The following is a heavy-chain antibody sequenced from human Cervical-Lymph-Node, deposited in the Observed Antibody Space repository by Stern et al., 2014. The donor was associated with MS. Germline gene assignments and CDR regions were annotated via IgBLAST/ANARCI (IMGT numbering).Heavy chain of an antibody. V-gene: IGHV3-21*01. D-gene: IGHD5-18*01. CDR1: GFTFSSYS. CDR3: ARDTRGYSYGHDY. Sequence: EVQLLESGGGLVKPGGSLRLSCAASGFTFSSYSMNWVRQAPGKGLEWVSSISSSSSYIYYADSVKGRFTISRDNAKNSLYLQMNSLRAEDTAVYYCARDTRGYSYGHDYWGQGTLVTVSS. J-gene: IGHJ4*02. CDR2: ISSSSSYI.